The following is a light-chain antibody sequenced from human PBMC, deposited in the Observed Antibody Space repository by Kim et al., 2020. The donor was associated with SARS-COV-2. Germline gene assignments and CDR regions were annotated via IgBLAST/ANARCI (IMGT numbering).Light chain of an antibody. CDR3: HQYNSYPRT. CDR1: ESISSR. V-gene: IGKV1-5*01. J-gene: IGKJ4*01. CDR2: DAS. Sequence: DIQMTQSPSTLSASVGDRVTITCRASESISSRLAWYQQKPGKAPKVVIYDASSLESGVPSTFSGSGSGTEFTLTISSLQPDDFATYYCHQYNSYPRTFGGGTKVEIK.